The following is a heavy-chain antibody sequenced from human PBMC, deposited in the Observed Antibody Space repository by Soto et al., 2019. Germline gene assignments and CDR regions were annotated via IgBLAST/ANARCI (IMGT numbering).Heavy chain of an antibody. D-gene: IGHD7-27*01. Sequence: QVTLKESGPVLVKPTETLTLTCTVSGFSLSNARMGVSWIRQPPGKALEWLAHIFSNDEKSYSTSLKSRLTISTDTSKSQVVLTMTNMDPVDTATYYCARTRWLPHPQLGMQVWFDPWGQGTMATVSS. CDR2: IFSNDEK. CDR1: GFSLSNARMG. J-gene: IGHJ5*02. V-gene: IGHV2-26*01. CDR3: ARTRWLPHPQLGMQVWFDP.